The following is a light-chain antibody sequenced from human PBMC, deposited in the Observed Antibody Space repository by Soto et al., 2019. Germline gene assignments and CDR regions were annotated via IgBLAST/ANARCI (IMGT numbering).Light chain of an antibody. Sequence: DIQLTQSPSSLSASVGDRVTITCRASQFISTYLNWYQQKPGIAPKLLMYAASTLQSGVPPRFSGSGSGTDFTLTINSLEPEDFATYSCQQSYRAPYSFGQGTKLEIK. V-gene: IGKV1-39*01. CDR3: QQSYRAPYS. CDR2: AAS. J-gene: IGKJ2*03. CDR1: QFISTY.